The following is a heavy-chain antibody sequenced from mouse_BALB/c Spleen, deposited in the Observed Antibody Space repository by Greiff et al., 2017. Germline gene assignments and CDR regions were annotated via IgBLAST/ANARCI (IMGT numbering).Heavy chain of an antibody. Sequence: EVQLQESGPELVKPGASVKISCKASGYTFTDYNMHWVKQSHGKSLEWIGYIYPYNGGTGYNQKFKGKATLTADTSSSTAYMQLSSLTSEDSAIYYCARGGDGGLRRGFAYWGQGTLVTVSA. CDR1: GYTFTDYN. CDR3: ARGGDGGLRRGFAY. J-gene: IGHJ3*01. V-gene: IGHV1S29*02. D-gene: IGHD2-12*01. CDR2: IYPYNGGT.